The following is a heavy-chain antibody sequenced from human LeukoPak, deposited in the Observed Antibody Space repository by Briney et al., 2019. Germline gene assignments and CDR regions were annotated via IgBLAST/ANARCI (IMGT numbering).Heavy chain of an antibody. CDR2: IYYSGST. J-gene: IGHJ4*02. CDR1: GGSVSSSNCY. D-gene: IGHD4-17*01. V-gene: IGHV4-39*01. Sequence: PSETLSLTCTVSGGSVSSSNCYWGWIRQPPGKGLEWIGSIYYSGSTYYNPSLKSRVTISVDTSKNQFSLKLSSVTAADTAVYYCARRNTGPAVTLDYWGQGTLVTVSS. CDR3: ARRNTGPAVTLDY.